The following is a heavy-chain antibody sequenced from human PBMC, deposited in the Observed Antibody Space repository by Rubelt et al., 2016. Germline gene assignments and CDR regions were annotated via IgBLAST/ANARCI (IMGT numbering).Heavy chain of an antibody. J-gene: IGHJ4*02. V-gene: IGHV5-10-1*03. Sequence: EVQLVQSGAEVKKPGESLRISCKGSGYFFTTYWINWVRQMPGKGLEWKGRIDPSDSFSNYVPSVHGLCTFSADKSITTAFLQWSSLKASDTAMYYCAILGQQHLGSWGQGTLVTVSS. CDR1: GYFFTTYW. CDR3: AILGQQHLGS. D-gene: IGHD6-13*01. CDR2: IDPSDSFS.